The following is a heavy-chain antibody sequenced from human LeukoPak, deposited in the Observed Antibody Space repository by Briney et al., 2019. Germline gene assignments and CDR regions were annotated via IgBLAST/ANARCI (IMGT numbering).Heavy chain of an antibody. CDR3: AREEIVNHYYDSGTYNFLDY. J-gene: IGHJ4*02. CDR2: IKQDGSEK. D-gene: IGHD3-10*01. Sequence: PGGSLRLSCAASGFTFSSYTMSWVRQAPGKGLEWVANIKQDGSEKNYVDSVKGRFTISRDNAKNSLCLQMNSLRAEDTAVYYCAREEIVNHYYDSGTYNFLDYWGQGTLVTVSS. V-gene: IGHV3-7*01. CDR1: GFTFSSYT.